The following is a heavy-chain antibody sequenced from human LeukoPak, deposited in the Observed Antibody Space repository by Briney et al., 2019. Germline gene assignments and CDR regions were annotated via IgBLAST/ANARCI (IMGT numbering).Heavy chain of an antibody. D-gene: IGHD3-22*01. CDR2: IIPIFGTA. V-gene: IGHV1-69*13. CDR1: GYTFTSYG. CDR3: AYASYYYDSSGP. Sequence: SVKVSCKASGYTFTSYGISWVRQAPGQGLEWMGGIIPIFGTANYAQKFQGRVTITADESTSTAYMELSSLRSEDTAVYYCAYASYYYDSSGPWGQGTLVTVSS. J-gene: IGHJ5*02.